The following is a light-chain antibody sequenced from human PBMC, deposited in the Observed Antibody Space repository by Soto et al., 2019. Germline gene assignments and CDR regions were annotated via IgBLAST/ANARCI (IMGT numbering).Light chain of an antibody. Sequence: QSALTQPASVSGSPGQSITISCTGTSSGVGGYVSWYQQHPGKAPKLMIYDVSNRPSGVSNRFSGSKSGNTASLTISGLQAEDEADYYCSSYTSSSTLGVFGGGTKLTVL. CDR2: DVS. CDR3: SSYTSSSTLGV. V-gene: IGLV2-14*01. J-gene: IGLJ2*01. CDR1: SSGVGGY.